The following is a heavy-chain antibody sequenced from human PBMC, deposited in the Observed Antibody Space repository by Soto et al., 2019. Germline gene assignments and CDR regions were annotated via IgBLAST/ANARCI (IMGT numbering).Heavy chain of an antibody. V-gene: IGHV4-31*03. CDR2: IHYSGTT. Sequence: TLSLTCTVSGVSISSGTYYWTWIRQHPGKGLEWIGYIHYSGTTLSNPSLRSRVTISVDRSKDQFSLNLSSVTAADTAVYYCARDYPVAGIAQVDSWGQGALVT. D-gene: IGHD6-19*01. CDR3: ARDYPVAGIAQVDS. CDR1: GVSISSGTYY. J-gene: IGHJ4*02.